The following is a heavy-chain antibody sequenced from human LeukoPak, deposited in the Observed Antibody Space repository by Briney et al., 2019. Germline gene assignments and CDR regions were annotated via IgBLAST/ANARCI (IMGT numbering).Heavy chain of an antibody. J-gene: IGHJ5*02. CDR1: GYTFTCYY. Sequence: ASVKVSCNASGYTFTCYYMHWVRQAPGQGLEWMGWINPNSGGTNYAQKFQGRVTMTRDTSISTAYMELSRLRSDDTAVYYCARPNDIVVANWFDPWGQGTLVTVSS. CDR2: INPNSGGT. CDR3: ARPNDIVVANWFDP. V-gene: IGHV1-2*02. D-gene: IGHD2-15*01.